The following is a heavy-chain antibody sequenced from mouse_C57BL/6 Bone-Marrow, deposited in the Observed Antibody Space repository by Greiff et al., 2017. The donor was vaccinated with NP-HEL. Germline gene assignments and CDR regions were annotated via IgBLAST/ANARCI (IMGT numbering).Heavy chain of an antibody. D-gene: IGHD1-1*01. CDR3: ASTYYYGSCGD. CDR1: GFTFTSYG. V-gene: IGHV1-81*01. CDR2: IYPRCGNT. J-gene: IGHJ2*01. Sequence: QVKLMESGAELVRPGASVKLSCTASGFTFTSYGISWVKQRPGQGLEWIGEIYPRCGNTYYTEQFKGKATLTADTSSSTAYMELRSLTSEDSAVYFCASTYYYGSCGDWGKGTTVTVSS.